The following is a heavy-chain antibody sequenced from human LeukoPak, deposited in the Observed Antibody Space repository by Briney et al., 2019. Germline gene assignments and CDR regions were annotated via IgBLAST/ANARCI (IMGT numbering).Heavy chain of an antibody. Sequence: GGSLRLSCAASGFTFSSYAMSWVRQAPGKGLEWVAVISYDGSNKYYADSVKGRFTISRDNSKNTLYLQMNSLRAEDTAVYYCARARNIAVAVDYWGQGTLVTVSS. V-gene: IGHV3-30-3*01. CDR3: ARARNIAVAVDY. D-gene: IGHD6-19*01. J-gene: IGHJ4*02. CDR1: GFTFSSYA. CDR2: ISYDGSNK.